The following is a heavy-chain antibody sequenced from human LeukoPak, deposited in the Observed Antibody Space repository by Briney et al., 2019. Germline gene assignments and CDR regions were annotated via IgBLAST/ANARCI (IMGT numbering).Heavy chain of an antibody. CDR3: AKGSRGSCSRTYCYPFDY. CDR1: GFTFSSYA. J-gene: IGHJ4*02. CDR2: ISGSGGNT. Sequence: GGSLRLSCAASGFTFSSYAMTWVRQAPGKGLEWVSGISGSGGNTYYADSVKGRFTISRDNSKNTLYLQMNRLRAEDTAVYYCAKGSRGSCSRTYCYPFDYWGQGTLVTVSS. V-gene: IGHV3-23*01. D-gene: IGHD2-2*01.